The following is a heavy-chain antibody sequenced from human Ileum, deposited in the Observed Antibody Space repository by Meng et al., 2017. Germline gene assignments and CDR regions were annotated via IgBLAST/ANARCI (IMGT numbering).Heavy chain of an antibody. CDR3: ARVSYNKGSPKFDS. J-gene: IGHJ4*02. CDR1: GDSIRNGNW. V-gene: IGHV4-4*02. D-gene: IGHD1-14*01. Sequence: GPLQESGPGTVKPSETLSLSCAVSGDSIRNGNWWSWVRQPPGKGLEWIGEIYESGTTNYNPSLKSRVTISVDKSKNEFSLKLSSVTAADTALYYCARVSYNKGSPKFDSWGQGTLVTVSS. CDR2: IYESGTT.